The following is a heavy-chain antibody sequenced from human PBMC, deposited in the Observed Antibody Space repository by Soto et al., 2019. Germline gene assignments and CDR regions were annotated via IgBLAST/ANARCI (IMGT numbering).Heavy chain of an antibody. CDR1: GFTFTSHA. CDR2: ITPGGDNT. V-gene: IGHV3-23*01. Sequence: EVQLLESAGGLAQPGGSLRLSCAASGFTFTSHAMNWVRQAPGKGLEWVSGITPGGDNTYYADSVKGRFTISRDNSKNTLYLQMNNLRAEDTALYYCTKNSGGTCYSAVDCWGQGTLVTVSS. J-gene: IGHJ4*02. CDR3: TKNSGGTCYSAVDC. D-gene: IGHD2-15*01.